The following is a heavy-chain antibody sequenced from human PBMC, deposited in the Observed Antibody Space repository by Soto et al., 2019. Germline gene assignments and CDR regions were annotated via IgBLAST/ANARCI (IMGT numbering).Heavy chain of an antibody. D-gene: IGHD6-6*01. V-gene: IGHV4-59*01. J-gene: IGHJ5*02. CDR1: GGSISSYY. CDR2: IYYSGST. CDR3: ARDSRIADRLKQWLHQANWFDP. Sequence: SETLSLTCTVSGGSISSYYWSWIRQPPGKGLEWIGYIYYSGSTNYNPSLKSRVTISVDTSKNQFSLKLSSVTAADTAAYYCARDSRIADRLKQWLHQANWFDPWGQGTLVTVSS.